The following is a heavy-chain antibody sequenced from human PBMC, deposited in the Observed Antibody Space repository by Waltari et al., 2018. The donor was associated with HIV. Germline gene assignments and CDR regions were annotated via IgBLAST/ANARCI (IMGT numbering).Heavy chain of an antibody. V-gene: IGHV3-23*01. CDR1: GFTFSSYA. J-gene: IGHJ4*02. Sequence: EVQLLESGGGLVQPGGSLRLSCAASGFTFSSYAMSRVRPATGKGLEWVSAIGGSGGSTDYADSVKGRFTISRDNSKNTMYLQMNSLRAEDTAVYYCAKDLDSSGYYLFDYWGQGTLVTVSS. D-gene: IGHD3-22*01. CDR2: IGGSGGST. CDR3: AKDLDSSGYYLFDY.